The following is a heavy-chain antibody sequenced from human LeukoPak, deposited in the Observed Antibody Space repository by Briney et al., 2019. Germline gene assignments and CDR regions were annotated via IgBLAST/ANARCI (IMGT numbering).Heavy chain of an antibody. CDR1: GFTFSSYW. Sequence: GGSLRLSCAASGFTFSSYWMSWVRQAPGKGLEWVANIKQDGSEKYYVDSVKGRFTISRDNAKNTLYLQMNSLRAEDTAVYYCAKDLAYGGKAGYAFDIWGQGTMVTVSS. CDR2: IKQDGSEK. CDR3: AKDLAYGGKAGYAFDI. V-gene: IGHV3-7*03. J-gene: IGHJ3*02. D-gene: IGHD4-23*01.